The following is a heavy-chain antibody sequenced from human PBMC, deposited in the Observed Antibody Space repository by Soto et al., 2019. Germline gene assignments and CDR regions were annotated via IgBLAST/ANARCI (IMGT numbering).Heavy chain of an antibody. V-gene: IGHV3-74*01. CDR1: GFTLSSHW. Sequence: EVQLVESGGGLVQPGGSLRLSCAASGFTLSSHWMHWVRQAPGKGPVWVSRTNGDGSSKSYADSVEGRFTISRDNAHNTLYLPINSLRAEDTAVYYCARESIVVNGRIRWFDPWGQGTLVTVAS. D-gene: IGHD2-2*01. J-gene: IGHJ5*02. CDR2: TNGDGSSK. CDR3: ARESIVVNGRIRWFDP.